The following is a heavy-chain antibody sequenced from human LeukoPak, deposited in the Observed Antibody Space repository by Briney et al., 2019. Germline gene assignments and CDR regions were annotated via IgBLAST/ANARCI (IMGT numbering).Heavy chain of an antibody. Sequence: GGSLRLSCAASGFTVSSNYMSWVRQAPGKGLEWVSVIYSGGSTYYADSVEGRFTISRDNSKNTLYLQMNSLRAEDTAVYYCARVVGLPEYFDYWGQGTLVTVSS. CDR1: GFTVSSNY. J-gene: IGHJ4*02. CDR2: IYSGGST. V-gene: IGHV3-66*01. CDR3: ARVVGLPEYFDY. D-gene: IGHD5-12*01.